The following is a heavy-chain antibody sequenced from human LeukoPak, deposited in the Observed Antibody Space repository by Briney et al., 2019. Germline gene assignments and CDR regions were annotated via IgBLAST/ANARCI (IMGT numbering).Heavy chain of an antibody. CDR3: VTNSIGYCSGGNCYQVSDS. V-gene: IGHV4-59*03. CDR1: GGSINTNY. D-gene: IGHD2-15*01. J-gene: IGHJ4*02. CDR2: LYYSGST. Sequence: PSETLSLTCTVSGGSINTNYWSWIRQPPGKGLEWIGYLYYSGSTNYSPSLERRVTISGDSSKNQFFLKLTSVTAADTAVYYCVTNSIGYCSGGNCYQVSDSWGQGSLVTVSS.